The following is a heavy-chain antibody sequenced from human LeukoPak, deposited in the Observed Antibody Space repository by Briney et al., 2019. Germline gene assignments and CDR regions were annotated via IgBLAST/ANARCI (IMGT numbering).Heavy chain of an antibody. Sequence: SVKVSCKASGGTFSSYAISWVRQAPRQGLEWMGRIIPILGIANYAQKFQGRVTITADKSTSTAYMELSSLRSEDTAVYYCARETYCGGDCYSELWFDPWGQGTLVTVSS. J-gene: IGHJ5*02. V-gene: IGHV1-69*04. CDR2: IIPILGIA. CDR3: ARETYCGGDCYSELWFDP. CDR1: GGTFSSYA. D-gene: IGHD2-21*02.